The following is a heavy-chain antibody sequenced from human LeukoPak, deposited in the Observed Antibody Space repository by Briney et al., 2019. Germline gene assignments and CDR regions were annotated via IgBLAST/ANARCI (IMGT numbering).Heavy chain of an antibody. CDR1: GGAIISYY. Sequence: SETLSLTCSASGGAIISYYWSWIRQPAGKGPEWIGRIYPTGNTDYNPSLKTRVTMSTDLSKKQFSLRLRSVTAADTAVYYCARLKFYDSTGYSPGYYMDVWGKGTAVTASS. J-gene: IGHJ6*03. CDR3: ARLKFYDSTGYSPGYYMDV. V-gene: IGHV4-4*07. D-gene: IGHD3-22*01. CDR2: IYPTGNT.